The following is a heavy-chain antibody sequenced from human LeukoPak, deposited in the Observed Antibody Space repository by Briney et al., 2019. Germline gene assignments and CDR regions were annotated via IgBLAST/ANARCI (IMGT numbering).Heavy chain of an antibody. CDR1: GGSITGYY. D-gene: IGHD3-10*01. CDR3: ARDYYGSGSWLDY. CDR2: IYSTGST. V-gene: IGHV4-4*07. Sequence: PSETLSLTCTVSGGSITGYYWSCIRQPAGKGLEWIGRIYSTGSTNYNPSLKSRLSMSVNTSRNQFSLRLRSVTAADTAVYYCARDYYGSGSWLDYWGQGTLVTVSS. J-gene: IGHJ4*02.